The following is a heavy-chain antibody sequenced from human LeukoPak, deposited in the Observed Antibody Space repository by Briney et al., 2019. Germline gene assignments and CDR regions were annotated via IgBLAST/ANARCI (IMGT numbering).Heavy chain of an antibody. D-gene: IGHD2-2*01. Sequence: SETLSLTCAVYGGSFSGYYWSWIRQPPGKGLEWIGEINHSGSTNYNPSLKSRVTMSVDTSKNQFSLKLSSVTAADTAVYYCARGRTGPGYCSSTSCYGGPRFDYWGQGTLVTVSS. CDR1: GGSFSGYY. V-gene: IGHV4-34*01. J-gene: IGHJ4*02. CDR2: INHSGST. CDR3: ARGRTGPGYCSSTSCYGGPRFDY.